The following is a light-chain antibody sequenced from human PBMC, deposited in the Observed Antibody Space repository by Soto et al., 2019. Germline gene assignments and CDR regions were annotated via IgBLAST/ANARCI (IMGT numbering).Light chain of an antibody. CDR1: QGISSY. CDR2: AAS. Sequence: AIRMTQSPSSFSASTGDRVTITCRASQGISSYLAWYQQKPGKDPKLLIYAASTLQSGVPSRFSGSGSGTDFTLTISCLQSEDFATYYCQQYYSYPLWTFGQGTKVEIK. V-gene: IGKV1-8*01. J-gene: IGKJ1*01. CDR3: QQYYSYPLWT.